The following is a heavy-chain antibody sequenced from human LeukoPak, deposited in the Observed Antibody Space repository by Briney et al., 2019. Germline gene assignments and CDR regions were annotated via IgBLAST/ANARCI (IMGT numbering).Heavy chain of an antibody. Sequence: SETLSLTCTVSGDSIRSNYWSWIRQPPGKGLEWIGHLSYGGGTNYNPSLKSRVTMSVDTSNNRFSLKLSSVTAADTAIYYCARGYSDASGRPDYWGQGTLVTVSS. J-gene: IGHJ4*02. CDR1: GDSIRSNY. CDR3: ARGYSDASGRPDY. D-gene: IGHD1-26*01. V-gene: IGHV4-59*08. CDR2: LSYGGGT.